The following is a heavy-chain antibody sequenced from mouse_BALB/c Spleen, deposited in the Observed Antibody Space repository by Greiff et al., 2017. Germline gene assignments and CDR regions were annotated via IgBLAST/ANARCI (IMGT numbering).Heavy chain of an antibody. CDR1: GFTFTDYY. J-gene: IGHJ4*01. Sequence: EVMLVESGGGLVQPGGSLRLSCATSGFTFTDYYMSWVRQPPGKALEWLGFIRNKANGYTTEYSASVKGRFTISRDNSQSILYLQMNTLRAEDSATYYCARYYYYAMDYWGQGTSVTVSS. V-gene: IGHV7-3*02. CDR2: IRNKANGYTT. CDR3: ARYYYYAMDY.